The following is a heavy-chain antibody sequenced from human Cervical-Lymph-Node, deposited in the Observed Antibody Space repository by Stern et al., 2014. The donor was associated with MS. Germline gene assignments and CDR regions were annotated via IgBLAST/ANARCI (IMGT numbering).Heavy chain of an antibody. CDR2: IYWGDDK. D-gene: IGHD3-3*01. Sequence: QITLKESGPTLVKPTQTLTLTCTFSGFSLSTSGVGVGWIRQPPGKALEWLALIYWGDDKSYSPTLKSRLTITKDTSKTQVVLTMTNMDPVDTATYYCAHSLRYDFWSGYYTDWGQGTLVTVSS. J-gene: IGHJ4*02. CDR3: AHSLRYDFWSGYYTD. V-gene: IGHV2-5*02. CDR1: GFSLSTSGVG.